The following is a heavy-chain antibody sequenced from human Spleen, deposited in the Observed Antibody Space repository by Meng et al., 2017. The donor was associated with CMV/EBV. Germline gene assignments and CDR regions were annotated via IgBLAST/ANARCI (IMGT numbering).Heavy chain of an antibody. CDR3: ARGDVDTGMVVDYQHFGMDI. V-gene: IGHV1-18*01. CDR2: ISAYNGNT. D-gene: IGHD5-18*01. J-gene: IGHJ6*02. CDR1: GYTFTSYD. Sequence: ASVKVSCKASGYTFTSYDINWVRQATGQGLEWMGWISAYNGNTNYAQKLQGRVTMTTDTSTSTAYMELRSLRSDDTAVYYCARGDVDTGMVVDYQHFGMDIWGQGTTVTVSS.